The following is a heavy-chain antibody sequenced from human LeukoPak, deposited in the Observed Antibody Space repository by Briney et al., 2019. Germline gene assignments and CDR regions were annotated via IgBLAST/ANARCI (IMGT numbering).Heavy chain of an antibody. CDR3: ARDGGNNSWYGMDV. V-gene: IGHV3-66*01. D-gene: IGHD4-23*01. CDR1: GFTVSSNY. CDR2: IYRVGST. Sequence: GGSLRLSCAASGFTVSSNYMSWVRQAPEKGLEWVSIIYRVGSTFYADSVEGRFTISRDNSKNTLYLQMNSLRVEDTAIYYCARDGGNNSWYGMDVWGQGTTVTVSS. J-gene: IGHJ6*02.